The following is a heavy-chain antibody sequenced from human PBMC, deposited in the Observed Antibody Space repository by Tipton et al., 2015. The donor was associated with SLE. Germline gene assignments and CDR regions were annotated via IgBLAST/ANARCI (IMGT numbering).Heavy chain of an antibody. CDR2: ISYDGSNK. D-gene: IGHD4-23*01. CDR1: GFSFGDSA. J-gene: IGHJ5*02. Sequence: SLRLSCTASGFSFGDSAMSWVRQAPGKGLEWVAVISYDGSNKYYADSVKGRFTISRDNSRNTLYLQMNSLRAEDTAVYYCAKDLAVVKAWFDPWGQGTLVTVSS. V-gene: IGHV3-30*04. CDR3: AKDLAVVKAWFDP.